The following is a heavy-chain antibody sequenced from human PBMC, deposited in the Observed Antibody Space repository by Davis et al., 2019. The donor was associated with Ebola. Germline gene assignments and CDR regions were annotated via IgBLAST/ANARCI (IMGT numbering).Heavy chain of an antibody. Sequence: PGGSLRLSCAASGFSFSTYGMHWVRQAPGKGLEWVAVISYDGIYKYYADSVKGRFTISRVNSNNTLYLQMNSLRAEDTAVYYCAKDWALRFLEYLPGDIWGQGTVVTVSS. CDR2: ISYDGIYK. V-gene: IGHV3-30*18. D-gene: IGHD3-3*01. CDR1: GFSFSTYG. J-gene: IGHJ3*02. CDR3: AKDWALRFLEYLPGDI.